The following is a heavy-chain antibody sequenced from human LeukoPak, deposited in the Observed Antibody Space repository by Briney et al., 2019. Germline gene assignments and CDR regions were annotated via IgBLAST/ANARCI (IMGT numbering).Heavy chain of an antibody. J-gene: IGHJ4*02. Sequence: PGGSLRLSCAASRFTFSSYAMSWVRQAPGRGLEWVSTIGGTGDRTYYADSVKGRFTISRDNSMDTLFLQMNSLKADGTAVYYCAKDPVVYHGGSGWHYFDYWGQGTLVTVSS. CDR3: AKDPVVYHGGSGWHYFDY. D-gene: IGHD6-19*01. V-gene: IGHV3-23*01. CDR2: IGGTGDRT. CDR1: RFTFSSYA.